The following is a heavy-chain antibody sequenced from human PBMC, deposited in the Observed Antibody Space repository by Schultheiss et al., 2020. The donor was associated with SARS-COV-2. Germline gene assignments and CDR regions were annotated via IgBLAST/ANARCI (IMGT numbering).Heavy chain of an antibody. J-gene: IGHJ4*02. CDR1: GLTFSSSG. Sequence: GGSLRLSCADSGLTFSSSGMHWVRQAPGKGLEWVALISYDGSNKYYADSVKGRFTISRDNSKNTLYLQMNSLRAEDTAVYYCARARIYFDYWGQGTLVTVSS. CDR2: ISYDGSNK. CDR3: ARARIYFDY. V-gene: IGHV3-30*03. D-gene: IGHD1-14*01.